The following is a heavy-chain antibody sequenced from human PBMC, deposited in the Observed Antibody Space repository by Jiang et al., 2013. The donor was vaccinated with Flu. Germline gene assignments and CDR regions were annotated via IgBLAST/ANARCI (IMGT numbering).Heavy chain of an antibody. CDR2: INPNSGGT. Sequence: SGAEVKKPGASVKVSCKASGYTFTGYYMHWVRQAPGQGLEWMGWINPNSGGTNYAQKFQGRVTMTRDTSISTAYMELSRLRSDDTAVYYCARDPKGSDILNQGDAFDIWGQGTMVTVSS. J-gene: IGHJ3*02. CDR3: ARDPKGSDILNQGDAFDI. V-gene: IGHV1-2*02. CDR1: GYTFTGYY. D-gene: IGHD3-9*01.